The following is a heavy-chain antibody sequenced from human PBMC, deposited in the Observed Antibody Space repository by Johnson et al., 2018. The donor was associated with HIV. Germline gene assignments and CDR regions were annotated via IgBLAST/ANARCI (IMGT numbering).Heavy chain of an antibody. D-gene: IGHD3-9*01. CDR3: TRAWEGYETLTGYYDAFDI. V-gene: IGHV3-9*01. CDR1: GVKLDDYA. Sequence: QLVESGGGLVQPGRSLRLSCVASGVKLDDYAMHWVRQPPGQGLEWVEGISWNSHIVDYADSVKGRFTISRDNAKNSLYLQMNSLRAEDTAVYYCTRAWEGYETLTGYYDAFDIWGPGTMVTVSS. CDR2: ISWNSHIV. J-gene: IGHJ3*02.